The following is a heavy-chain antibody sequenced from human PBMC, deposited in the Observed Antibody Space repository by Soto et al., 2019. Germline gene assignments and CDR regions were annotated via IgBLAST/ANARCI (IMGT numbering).Heavy chain of an antibody. CDR3: AREEYSSSSGWFDP. V-gene: IGHV3-21*01. CDR1: GFTFSSYS. D-gene: IGHD6-6*01. J-gene: IGHJ5*02. Sequence: EVQLVESGGGLVKPGGSLRLSCAASGFTFSSYSMNWVRQAPGKGLEWVSSISSSSSYIYYADSVKGRFTISGDNAKNSLYLQMNSLRAEDTAVYYCAREEYSSSSGWFDPWGQGTLVTVSS. CDR2: ISSSSSYI.